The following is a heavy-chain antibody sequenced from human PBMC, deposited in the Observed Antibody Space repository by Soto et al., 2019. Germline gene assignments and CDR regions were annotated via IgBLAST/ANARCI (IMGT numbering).Heavy chain of an antibody. CDR1: GFTFSTFD. V-gene: IGHV3-13*01. D-gene: IGHD3-10*01. CDR3: SIGRSFSYDSTPPPKFDP. Sequence: GGSLRLSCAGSGFTFSTFDIHWVRQAPGKGLEWVSGIGTLSDTFYAASVQGRFTISRQNAKNSVYLQMNSLRAGDTAIYYYSIGRSFSYDSTPPPKFDPWGEGTLVTVSS. J-gene: IGHJ5*02. CDR2: IGTLSDT.